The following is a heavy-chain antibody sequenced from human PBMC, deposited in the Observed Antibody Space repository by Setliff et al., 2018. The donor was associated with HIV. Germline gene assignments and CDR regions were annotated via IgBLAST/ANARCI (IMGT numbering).Heavy chain of an antibody. J-gene: IGHJ6*03. CDR3: ARDLAAMVRGVIHYYYYMDV. D-gene: IGHD3-10*01. CDR2: IYTSGRI. Sequence: SETLSLTCTVSGGSISSGSYYWSWIRQPAGKGLEWIGRIYTSGRIDYNPSLKSRVTISVDTSKNQFSLNLSSVTAADTAVYYCARDLAAMVRGVIHYYYYMDVWGRGTTVTVSS. V-gene: IGHV4-61*02. CDR1: GGSISSGSYY.